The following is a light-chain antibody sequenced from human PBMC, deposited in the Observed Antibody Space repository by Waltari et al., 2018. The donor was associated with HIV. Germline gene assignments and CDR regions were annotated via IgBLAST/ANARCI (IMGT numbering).Light chain of an antibody. CDR2: DAS. Sequence: EVVLTQSPATLSLSPGERASLSCRASQSVGDSLAWYQQKPGQAPGLLLFDASKRATGIPARFSGSGSGTDFTLTITSLEVEDFAVYYCQQRAFLVTFGGGTKVEI. CDR3: QQRAFLVT. V-gene: IGKV3-11*01. CDR1: QSVGDS. J-gene: IGKJ4*01.